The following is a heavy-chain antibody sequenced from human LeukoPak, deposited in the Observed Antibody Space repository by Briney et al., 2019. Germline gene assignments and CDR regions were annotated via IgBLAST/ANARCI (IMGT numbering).Heavy chain of an antibody. CDR3: ARERGDYDSDNWFDS. J-gene: IGHJ5*01. D-gene: IGHD4-17*01. CDR1: GASIGSYF. CDR2: IYYGGGT. V-gene: IGHV4-59*01. Sequence: SETLSLTCTVSGASIGSYFWSWIRQPPGKGLEWIGYIYYGGGTNYNPSFESRITISVDTSKNRISLNLTSVNASDTAIYYCARERGDYDSDNWFDSWGQGTLVTVSS.